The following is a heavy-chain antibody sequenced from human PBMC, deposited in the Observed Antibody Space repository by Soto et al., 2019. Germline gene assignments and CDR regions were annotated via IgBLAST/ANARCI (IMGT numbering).Heavy chain of an antibody. CDR2: IYYSGST. D-gene: IGHD2-2*01. CDR1: GGSISSYY. CDR3: ARLLPRYCSSTSCLDY. V-gene: IGHV4-59*12. J-gene: IGHJ4*02. Sequence: PSETLSLTCTVSGGSISSYYWSWIRQPPGKGLEWIGYIYYSGSTNYNPSLKSRVTISVDKSKNQFSLKLSSVTAADTAVYYCARLLPRYCSSTSCLDYWGQGTLVTVSS.